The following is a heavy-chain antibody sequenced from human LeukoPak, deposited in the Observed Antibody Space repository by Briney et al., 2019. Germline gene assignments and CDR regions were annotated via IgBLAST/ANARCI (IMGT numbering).Heavy chain of an antibody. CDR3: ARDAGYSSRQLDY. D-gene: IGHD6-13*01. V-gene: IGHV4-4*09. CDR2: IYTSGST. J-gene: IGHJ4*02. CDR1: GGSISSYY. Sequence: SETLSLTCTVSGGSISSYYWSWIRQPPGKGLEWIGYIYTSGSTNYNPSLKSRVTISVDTSKNQFSLKLSSVTAADTAVYFCARDAGYSSRQLDYWGQGTLVTVSS.